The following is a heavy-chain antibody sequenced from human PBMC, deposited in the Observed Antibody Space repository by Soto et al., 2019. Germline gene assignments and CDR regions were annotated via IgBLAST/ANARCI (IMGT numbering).Heavy chain of an antibody. CDR1: GFTFSTYD. Sequence: EVQLLESGGGLVQPGGSLRLSCAASGFTFSTYDMSWVRQATGKGLEWVSAISGSGGSTYYADSVKGRFTISRDNSKNTLYLQMNSLRAEYTAVYYCAKGTRVRGVIISFDYWGQGTLVTVSS. CDR2: ISGSGGST. V-gene: IGHV3-23*01. D-gene: IGHD3-10*01. J-gene: IGHJ4*02. CDR3: AKGTRVRGVIISFDY.